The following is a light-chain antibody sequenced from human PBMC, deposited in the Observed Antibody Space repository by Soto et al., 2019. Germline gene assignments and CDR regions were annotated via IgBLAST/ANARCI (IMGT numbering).Light chain of an antibody. CDR2: DAA. CDR1: QSVSSTY. Sequence: EIVLTQSPGTLSLSPGERATLSCRASQSVSSTYLAWYQQKPGQAPRLLIYDAASRATGIPDRFSGSGSGTDFTLTISRLELEDFAVYYCQQYGSAPPLTFGGGTKVEIK. J-gene: IGKJ4*01. CDR3: QQYGSAPPLT. V-gene: IGKV3-20*01.